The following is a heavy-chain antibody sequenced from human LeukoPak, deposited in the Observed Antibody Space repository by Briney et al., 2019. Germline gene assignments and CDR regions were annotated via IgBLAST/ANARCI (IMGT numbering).Heavy chain of an antibody. CDR3: ARGVTGTTLPPFRWDRYYYYMDV. J-gene: IGHJ6*03. D-gene: IGHD1-7*01. V-gene: IGHV4-59*12. Sequence: SETLSLTCTVSGGSISSYYWSWIRQPPGKGLEWIGYIYYSGSTNYNPSLKSRVTISVDTSKNQFSLKLSSVTAADTAVYYCARGVTGTTLPPFRWDRYYYYMDVRGKGTTVTVSS. CDR1: GGSISSYY. CDR2: IYYSGST.